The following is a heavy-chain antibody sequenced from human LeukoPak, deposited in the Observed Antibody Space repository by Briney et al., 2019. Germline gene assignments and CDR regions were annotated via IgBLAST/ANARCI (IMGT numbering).Heavy chain of an antibody. J-gene: IGHJ4*02. V-gene: IGHV3-23*01. CDR1: GFTLNNDA. CDR2: INGDTT. D-gene: IGHD5-12*01. Sequence: GGSLRLSCAASGFTLNNDAMSWVRQAPGKGLEWVSAINGDTTHYAGSVKGRFTISRDNSKNTLYLQLNSLGVEDTAVYYCASGGVVATIFPHLTFDYWGQGTLVTVSS. CDR3: ASGGVVATIFPHLTFDY.